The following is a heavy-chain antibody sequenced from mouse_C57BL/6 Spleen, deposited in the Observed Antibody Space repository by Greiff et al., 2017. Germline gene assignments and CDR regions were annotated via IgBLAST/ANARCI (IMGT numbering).Heavy chain of an antibody. J-gene: IGHJ4*01. D-gene: IGHD2-5*01. CDR1: GFTFSSYA. V-gene: IGHV5-4*03. CDR2: ISDGGSYT. CDR3: ARPYSNYAMDY. Sequence: EVMLVESGGGLVKPGGSLKLSCAASGFTFSSYAMSWVRQTPEKRLEWVATISDGGSYTYYPDNVKGRFTISRDNTKNNLYLQMSHLKSEDTAMYYCARPYSNYAMDYWGQGTSVTVSS.